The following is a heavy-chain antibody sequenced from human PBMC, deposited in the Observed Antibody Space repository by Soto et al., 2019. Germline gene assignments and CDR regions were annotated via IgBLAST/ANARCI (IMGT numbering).Heavy chain of an antibody. CDR1: GGTFSSYA. CDR2: IIPIFGTA. Sequence: QVQLVQSGAEVKKPGSSVKVSCKASGGTFSSYAISWVRQAPGQGLEWMGGIIPIFGTANYAQKFQGRVTITADKSTSTAYMQLSSLRSEDTAEYYCARAFYYYDSSGRKGFDPWGQGTLVTVSS. D-gene: IGHD3-22*01. V-gene: IGHV1-69*06. CDR3: ARAFYYYDSSGRKGFDP. J-gene: IGHJ5*02.